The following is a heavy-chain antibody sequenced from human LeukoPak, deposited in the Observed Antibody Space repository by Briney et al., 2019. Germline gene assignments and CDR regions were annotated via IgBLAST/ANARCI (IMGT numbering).Heavy chain of an antibody. V-gene: IGHV3-15*01. CDR2: IKSKTDGCTR. CDR3: TTAVWFGELLCDY. J-gene: IGHJ4*02. CDR1: GFTVSNAW. Sequence: PGGSLRLTCAASGFTVSNAWISWVRQAPGKGLEWVGRIKSKTDGCTRDYAAPGKGRFTISRDDSKNTLYLQMNSLKTEDTAVYYCTTAVWFGELLCDYWGQGTLVTVSS. D-gene: IGHD3-10*01.